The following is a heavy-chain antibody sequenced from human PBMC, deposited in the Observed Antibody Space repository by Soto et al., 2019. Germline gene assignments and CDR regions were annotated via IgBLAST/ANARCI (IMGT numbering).Heavy chain of an antibody. CDR3: ARAPMVLSRSYFDS. CDR2: ISYSGNT. CDR1: GGSISNFY. Sequence: QVHLRESGPGLVKPSETLSLSCTVSGGSISNFYWSWIRQPPGKGLEWIGYISYSGNTNYYPSLKSRVSISVDPSKNQLSLNLTSVSAADTAVYYCARAPMVLSRSYFDSWGQGTPVTVSS. V-gene: IGHV4-59*01. D-gene: IGHD2-8*01. J-gene: IGHJ4*02.